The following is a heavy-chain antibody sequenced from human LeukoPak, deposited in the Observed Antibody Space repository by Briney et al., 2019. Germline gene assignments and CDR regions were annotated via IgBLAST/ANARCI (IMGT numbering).Heavy chain of an antibody. D-gene: IGHD3-22*01. CDR3: AREVTMIVVVTNGWFDP. Sequence: ASVKVSRKASGYTFTSYAMHWVRQAPGQRLEWMGWINAGNGNTKYSQKFQGRVTITRDTSASTAYMELSSLRSEDTAVYYCAREVTMIVVVTNGWFDPWGQGTLVTVSS. J-gene: IGHJ5*02. V-gene: IGHV1-3*01. CDR1: GYTFTSYA. CDR2: INAGNGNT.